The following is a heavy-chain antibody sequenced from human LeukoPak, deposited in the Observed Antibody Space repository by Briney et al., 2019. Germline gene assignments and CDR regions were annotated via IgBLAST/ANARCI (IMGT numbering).Heavy chain of an antibody. Sequence: SGKVRFTISRDNAKNSLFLQMTSLRAEDTTVYYCARQRTASDNWGQGTLVTVSS. V-gene: IGHV3-21*01. CDR3: ARQRTASDN. D-gene: IGHD4-17*01. J-gene: IGHJ4*02.